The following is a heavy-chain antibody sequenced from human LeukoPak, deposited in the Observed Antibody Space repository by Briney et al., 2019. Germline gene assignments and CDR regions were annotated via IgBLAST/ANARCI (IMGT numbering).Heavy chain of an antibody. J-gene: IGHJ4*02. V-gene: IGHV1-69*06. CDR1: GGTFSSYA. CDR3: ASILGYCSGGSCFLDY. D-gene: IGHD2-15*01. Sequence: SVKVSCKASGGTFSSYAISWVRQAPGQGLEWMGGIIPILGTANYAQKFQGRVTITADKSTSTAYMELSSLRSEDTAVYYCASILGYCSGGSCFLDYWGQGTLVTVSS. CDR2: IIPILGTA.